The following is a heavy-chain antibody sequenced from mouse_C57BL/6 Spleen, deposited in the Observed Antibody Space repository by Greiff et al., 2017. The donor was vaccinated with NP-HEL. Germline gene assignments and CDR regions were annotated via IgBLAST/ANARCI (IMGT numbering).Heavy chain of an antibody. J-gene: IGHJ4*01. CDR1: GYAFSSYW. V-gene: IGHV1-80*01. CDR3: ASVYGSSYYYAMD. CDR2: IYPGDGDT. D-gene: IGHD1-1*01. Sequence: VQLQQSGAELVKPGASVKISCKASGYAFSSYWMNWVKQRPGKGLEWIGQIYPGDGDTNYNGKFKGKATLTADKSSSTAYMQRSSLTCEDSAVYFSASVYGSSYYYAMDLGQGTSVTVSS.